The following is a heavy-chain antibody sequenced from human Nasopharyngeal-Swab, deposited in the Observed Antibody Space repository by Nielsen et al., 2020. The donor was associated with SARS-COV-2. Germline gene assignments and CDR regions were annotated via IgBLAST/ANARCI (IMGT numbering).Heavy chain of an antibody. J-gene: IGHJ4*02. D-gene: IGHD1-26*01. CDR2: MNPNSGDT. Sequence: ASVKVSCKASGYTFTSYDVYWVRQATGQGLEWMGWMNPNSGDTGYAQKFQGRVTMTRNTSIGTAYMELSSLRSEDTVVYYCARGIVGLDYWGQGTLVTVSS. CDR3: ARGIVGLDY. CDR1: GYTFTSYD. V-gene: IGHV1-8*01.